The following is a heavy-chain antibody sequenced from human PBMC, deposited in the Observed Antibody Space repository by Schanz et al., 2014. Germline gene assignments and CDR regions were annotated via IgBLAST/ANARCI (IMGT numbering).Heavy chain of an antibody. CDR1: GFSFSSYS. Sequence: EADLVESGGGLIQRGESLRLSCSASGFSFSSYSMNWVRQAPGKGLEWLSYISGTTTYTNYADSVKGRFTISRDNSKNTLYLQMNSLRAEDTAVYYCAKDPSHGDYDYYFDYWGQGTLVTVSS. CDR2: ISGTTTYT. CDR3: AKDPSHGDYDYYFDY. D-gene: IGHD3-22*01. J-gene: IGHJ4*02. V-gene: IGHV3-48*01.